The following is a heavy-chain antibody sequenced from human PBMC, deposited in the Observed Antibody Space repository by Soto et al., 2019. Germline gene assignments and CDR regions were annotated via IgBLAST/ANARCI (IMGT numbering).Heavy chain of an antibody. CDR1: GFPFNNYA. J-gene: IGHJ4*02. CDR2: IWHDGSNE. CDR3: ARDDVSMVTTFLDY. D-gene: IGHD2-21*02. Sequence: PGGSVRLSCAASGFPFNNYAMHWVRQAPGKGLEWVAVIWHDGSNEHYADSVKGRFRIARDNSNNTLYLQMNSLRGEDTALYYCARDDVSMVTTFLDYWGLGTLVTVSS. V-gene: IGHV3-33*01.